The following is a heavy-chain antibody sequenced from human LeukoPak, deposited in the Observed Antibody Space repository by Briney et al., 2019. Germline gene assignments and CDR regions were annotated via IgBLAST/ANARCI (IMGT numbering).Heavy chain of an antibody. CDR2: IYYSGST. CDR1: GGSIGSYY. D-gene: IGHD6-19*01. V-gene: IGHV4-59*01. CDR3: AKTHYSSGWYFGY. Sequence: PSETLSLTCTVSGGSIGSYYWSWIRQPPGKGLEWIGYIYYSGSTNYNPSLKSRVTISVDTSKNQFSLKLSSVTAADTAVYYCAKTHYSSGWYFGYWGQGTLVTVSS. J-gene: IGHJ4*02.